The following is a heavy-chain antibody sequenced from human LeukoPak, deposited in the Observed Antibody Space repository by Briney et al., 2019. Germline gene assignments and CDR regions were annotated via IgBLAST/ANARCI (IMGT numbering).Heavy chain of an antibody. D-gene: IGHD6-19*01. CDR1: GFTFSSYW. CDR2: IKQDGSEK. CDR3: AREVAGTAFT. J-gene: IGHJ4*02. V-gene: IGHV3-7*01. Sequence: PGGPLRFSGEASGFTFSSYWLSWFGQAPGKGREWVANIKQDGSEKYYVDSVKGRFTISRDNAKNSLYLQMNSLRAEDTAVYYCAREVAGTAFTWGQGTLVTVSP.